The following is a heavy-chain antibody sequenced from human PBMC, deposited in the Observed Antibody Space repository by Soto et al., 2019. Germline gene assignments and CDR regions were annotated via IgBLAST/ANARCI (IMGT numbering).Heavy chain of an antibody. CDR2: ISGSGGIT. J-gene: IGHJ6*01. CDR1: GFTFSSYA. Sequence: GGSLRLSCVASGFTFSSYAMGWVRQAPGKGLDWVSVISGSGGITYSADSVKGRFTISRDNSKNILYLQMNSLRAEDTAVYYCAKGIKDTGGYYYYSMDVWGQGNEVTV. CDR3: AKGIKDTGGYYYYSMDV. V-gene: IGHV3-23*01. D-gene: IGHD2-15*01.